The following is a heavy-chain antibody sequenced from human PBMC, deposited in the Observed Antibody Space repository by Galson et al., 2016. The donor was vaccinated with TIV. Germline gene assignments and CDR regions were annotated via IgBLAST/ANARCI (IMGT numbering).Heavy chain of an antibody. D-gene: IGHD3-10*01. CDR1: GFSLRSTRMG. CDR3: ARSQRWFGELSTYYYGMDA. V-gene: IGHV2-26*01. J-gene: IGHJ6*02. CDR2: IFSDDDK. Sequence: PALVKPTQTLTLTCTVSGFSLRSTRMGVSWIRQPPGKALEWLAHIFSDDDKSYSTSLNNRLTISKDTSKSQVVLTMTNMDPVDTATYYCARSQRWFGELSTYYYGMDAWGQGTTVTVSS.